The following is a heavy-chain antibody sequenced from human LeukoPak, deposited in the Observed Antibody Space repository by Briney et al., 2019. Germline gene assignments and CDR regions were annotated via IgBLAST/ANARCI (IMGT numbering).Heavy chain of an antibody. CDR1: GGSVSSGISY. CDR2: IYYSGST. J-gene: IGHJ5*02. D-gene: IGHD6-19*01. V-gene: IGHV4-61*01. CDR3: ARFGYTSGWYWFDP. Sequence: SETLSLTCTVSGGSVSSGISYWSWIRQPPGKGLEWIGYIYYSGSTTYNPSLNSRVTISVDTSKNQFSLRLSSVTAADTAVYYCARFGYTSGWYWFDPWGQGTLVIVSS.